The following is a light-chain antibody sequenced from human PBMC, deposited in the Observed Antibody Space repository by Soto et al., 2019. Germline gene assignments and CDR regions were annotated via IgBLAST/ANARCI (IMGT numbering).Light chain of an antibody. J-gene: IGKJ2*04. V-gene: IGKV1-5*01. Sequence: DIQLTQSPSTLSASVGDRVIITCRASHDIGNYLAWYQQKPGKAPKHLIYEASNLRSGVPSRFSGSGSGTEFTLTIPGLQPDDFATSYCQQYKDYSPVCSFGQGTKVEIK. CDR2: EAS. CDR1: HDIGNY. CDR3: QQYKDYSPVCS.